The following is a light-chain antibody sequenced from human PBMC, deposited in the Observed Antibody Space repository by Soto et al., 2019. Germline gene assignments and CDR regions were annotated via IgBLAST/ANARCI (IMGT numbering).Light chain of an antibody. V-gene: IGLV2-11*01. J-gene: IGLJ2*01. CDR2: DVS. CDR3: CSYAGTYVI. CDR1: SSDVGGYNY. Sequence: QSALTQPRSVSGSPGQSVTISCTGTSSDVGGYNYVSWFQQHPGKAPKLIIYDVSKWPSGVPDRFSGSKSGNTASLTISGLQAEDEADYYCCSYAGTYVIFGGGTKLTV.